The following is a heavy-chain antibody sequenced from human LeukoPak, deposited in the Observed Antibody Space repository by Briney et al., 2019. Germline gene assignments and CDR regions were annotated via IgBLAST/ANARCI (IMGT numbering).Heavy chain of an antibody. V-gene: IGHV1-18*01. CDR1: GYTFTSYG. CDR3: ARDRSYYYDSSGYYLDY. Sequence: ASVKVSCKASGYTFTSYGICWVRQAPGQGLEWMGWISAYNGNTNYAQKLQGRVTMTTDTSTSTAYMELRSLRSDDTAVYYCARDRSYYYDSSGYYLDYWGQGTLVTVSS. J-gene: IGHJ4*02. CDR2: ISAYNGNT. D-gene: IGHD3-22*01.